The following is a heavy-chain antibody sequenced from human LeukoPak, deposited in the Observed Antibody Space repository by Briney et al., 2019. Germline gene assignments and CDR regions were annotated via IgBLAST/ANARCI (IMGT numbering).Heavy chain of an antibody. CDR1: GYTFTGYY. V-gene: IGHV1-2*02. CDR3: ARDLGYYYESSGPRGGYYFDY. Sequence: ASVKVSCKASGYTFTGYYMHWVRQAPGQGLEWMGWINPNSGGTNYAQKFQGRVTMTRDTSISTAYMELSRLRSDDTAVYYCARDLGYYYESSGPRGGYYFDYWGEGPLVTVSS. J-gene: IGHJ4*02. CDR2: INPNSGGT. D-gene: IGHD3-22*01.